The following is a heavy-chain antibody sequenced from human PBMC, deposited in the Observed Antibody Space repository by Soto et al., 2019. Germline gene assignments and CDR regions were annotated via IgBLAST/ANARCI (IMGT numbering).Heavy chain of an antibody. Sequence: EVQLLESGGGLVQPGGSLRLSCAASGFMFGAYAMTWVRQAPGKGLEWVSGISGRGDTTYYADSVKGGFTRFRDNSKNSLTLQRDRLRGDDTAVYYCAKPRWGATMWYFDLWGRGTRVTVSS. V-gene: IGHV3-23*01. J-gene: IGHJ2*01. D-gene: IGHD1-26*01. CDR3: AKPRWGATMWYFDL. CDR1: GFMFGAYA. CDR2: ISGRGDTT.